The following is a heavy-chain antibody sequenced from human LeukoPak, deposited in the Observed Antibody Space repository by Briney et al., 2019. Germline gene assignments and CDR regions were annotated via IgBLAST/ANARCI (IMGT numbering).Heavy chain of an antibody. CDR3: AREGPWYDGNTGNAFDI. V-gene: IGHV1-69*11. CDR1: GGTFSSHG. Sequence: SVNVSCKASGGTFSSHGISWVRQAPGQGLEWMGRIIPILDTSNYAQKFQGRVTITADESTSTAYMELSSLRSEDTAVYYCAREGPWYDGNTGNAFDIWGQGAMVTVSS. D-gene: IGHD4-23*01. J-gene: IGHJ3*02. CDR2: IIPILDTS.